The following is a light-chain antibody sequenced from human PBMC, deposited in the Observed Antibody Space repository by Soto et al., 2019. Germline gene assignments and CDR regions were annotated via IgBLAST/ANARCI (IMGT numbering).Light chain of an antibody. CDR1: SSDVGDYNY. CDR3: SSYSSSSPRG. J-gene: IGLJ1*01. Sequence: QSALTQPASVSGSPGQSITISCTGTSSDVGDYNYVSWYQQHPGKAPKLMIFDVSNRPSGVSNRFSGSKSGNTASLTISGGQAGDQADFYCSSYSSSSPRGLGNGTKVTVL. CDR2: DVS. V-gene: IGLV2-14*01.